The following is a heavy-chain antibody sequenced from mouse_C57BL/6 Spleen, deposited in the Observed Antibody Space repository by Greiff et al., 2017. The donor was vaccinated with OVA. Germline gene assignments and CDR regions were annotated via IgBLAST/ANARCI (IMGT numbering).Heavy chain of an antibody. J-gene: IGHJ4*01. V-gene: IGHV1-15*01. D-gene: IGHD2-4*01. CDR1: GYTFTDYE. CDR3: TRRNYDYGVTYYAMDY. CDR2: IDPETGGT. Sequence: QVQLKESGAELVRPGASVTLSCKASGYTFTDYEMHWVKQTPVHGLEWIGAIDPETGGTAYNQKFKGKAILTADKSSSTAYMELRSLTSEDSAVYYCTRRNYDYGVTYYAMDYWGQGTSVTVSS.